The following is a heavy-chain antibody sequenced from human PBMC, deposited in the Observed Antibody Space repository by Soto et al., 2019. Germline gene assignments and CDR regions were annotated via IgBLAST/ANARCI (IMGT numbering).Heavy chain of an antibody. CDR2: IATGGDT. CDR1: GFTFSSSD. D-gene: IGHD3-10*01. V-gene: IGHV3-13*04. J-gene: IGHJ4*02. Sequence: EVQLVESGGGLVQPGGSLRLSCVASGFTFSSSDMHWVRHVAGKGLEWVSAIATGGDTFYAGSVKGRFTMSRENAKNSVYLQMNSLRVGDTAVYYCARGVWLGYYFDFWGQGTLVTVSS. CDR3: ARGVWLGYYFDF.